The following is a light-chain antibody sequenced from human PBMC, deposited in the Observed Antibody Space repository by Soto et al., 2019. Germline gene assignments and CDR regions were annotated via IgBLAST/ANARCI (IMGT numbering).Light chain of an antibody. CDR3: QQRANWPPVT. Sequence: IQMTQSPSTLSASVGDRVTITCRSSQSISSWLAWYQQKPGKAPKLLXYDASKRATGVPARFSGSGSGTDFTLTITTLEPEDFAVYFCQQRANWPPVTFGQGTKVDIK. J-gene: IGKJ1*01. CDR2: DAS. V-gene: IGKV1-5*01. CDR1: QSISSW.